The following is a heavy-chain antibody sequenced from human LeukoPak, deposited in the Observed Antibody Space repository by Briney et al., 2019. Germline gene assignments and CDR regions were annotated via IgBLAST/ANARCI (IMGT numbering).Heavy chain of an antibody. D-gene: IGHD6-19*01. CDR2: ISAYNGYT. CDR3: ARNGSGWYFLDY. J-gene: IGHJ4*02. Sequence: GASVKVSCKATVYTVASYGISWVRQAPGQGPEWVGWISAYNGYTNYAQKFQGRVTMTTDTSTNTAYMELRSLRSDDTAVYYCARNGSGWYFLDYWGQGALVTVSS. V-gene: IGHV1-18*01. CDR1: VYTVASYG.